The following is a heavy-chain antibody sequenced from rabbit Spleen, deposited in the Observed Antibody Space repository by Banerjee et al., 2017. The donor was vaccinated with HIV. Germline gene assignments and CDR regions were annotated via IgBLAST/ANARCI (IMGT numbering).Heavy chain of an antibody. CDR2: INAATGKP. D-gene: IGHD1-1*01. J-gene: IGHJ4*01. CDR3: ARDLVGVIGWNFYL. V-gene: IGHV1S40*01. Sequence: QSLEESGGGLVQPEGSLTLTCKVSGFSFGDRDVMCWVRQAPGKGLEWIACINAATGKPVYATWAKGRFTISRTSSTTVTLRMTSLTAADRAAYFCARDLVGVIGWNFYLWGQGTLVTVS. CDR1: GFSFGDRDV.